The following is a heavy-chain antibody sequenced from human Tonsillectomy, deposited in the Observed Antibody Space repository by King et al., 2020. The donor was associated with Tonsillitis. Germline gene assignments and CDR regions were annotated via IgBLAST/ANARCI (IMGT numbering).Heavy chain of an antibody. D-gene: IGHD5-18*01. CDR3: ARDLGYSYGYSYYFDY. V-gene: IGHV3-11*01. Sequence: VQLVESGGGLVKPGGSLRLSCAASGFTFRDYYMSWLRQAPGKGLEWVSYISSSGYTIYYADSVKGRFTISRDNTNNSLYLQMNSLRAEDTAVYYCARDLGYSYGYSYYFDYWGQGTLVTVSS. CDR2: ISSSGYTI. J-gene: IGHJ4*02. CDR1: GFTFRDYY.